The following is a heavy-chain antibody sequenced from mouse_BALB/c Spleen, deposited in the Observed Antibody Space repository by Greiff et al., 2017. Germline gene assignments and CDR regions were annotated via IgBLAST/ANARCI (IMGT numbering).Heavy chain of an antibody. V-gene: IGHV3-2*02. CDR1: GYSITSDYA. CDR2: ISYSGST. J-gene: IGHJ3*01. CDR3: ARILYYGNDVAY. Sequence: EVKLQESGPGLVKPSQSLSLTCTVTGYSITSDYAWNWIRQFPGNKLEWMGYISYSGSTSYNPSLKSRISITRDTSKNQFFLQLNSVTTEDTATYYCARILYYGNDVAYWGQGTLVTVSA. D-gene: IGHD2-2*01.